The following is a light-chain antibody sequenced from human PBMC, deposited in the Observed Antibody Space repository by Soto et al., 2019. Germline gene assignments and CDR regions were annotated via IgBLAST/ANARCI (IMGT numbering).Light chain of an antibody. CDR3: QQYNSYSYT. CDR1: QTINSW. Sequence: DIQMTQSPSTLSASVGDRVTITCRASQTINSWLAWYQQKPGKAPKLLIYKASALRTGVPSRFSGSGSGTEFTLTISSLQPDGYATYYCQQYNSYSYTFGQGTKLEIK. J-gene: IGKJ2*01. CDR2: KAS. V-gene: IGKV1-5*03.